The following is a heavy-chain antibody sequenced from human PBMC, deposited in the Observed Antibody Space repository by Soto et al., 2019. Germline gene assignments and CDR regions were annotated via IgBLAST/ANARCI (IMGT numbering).Heavy chain of an antibody. V-gene: IGHV3-48*02. J-gene: IGHJ4*02. CDR3: ASESQAY. CDR2: ISSSSTTI. CDR1: GFTFGSYS. Sequence: EVQLVESGGGLVQPGGCLRLSCAASGFTFGSYSMNWVRQAPGKGLEWVSYISSSSTTIYYADSVKGRFTISRDNAKNSLYLQMKSLRDEDTAVYFCASESQAYWGQGTLVTVSS.